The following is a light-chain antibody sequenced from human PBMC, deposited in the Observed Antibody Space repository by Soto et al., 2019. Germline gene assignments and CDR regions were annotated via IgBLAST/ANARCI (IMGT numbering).Light chain of an antibody. CDR2: GNR. CDR1: NSDLGAGYD. V-gene: IGLV1-40*01. J-gene: IGLJ3*02. Sequence: QSVLTQPPSVSGAPGQRVTISCTGNNSDLGAGYDVHWYQQLPGAAPKLVIFGNRNRPSGVPERFSGSKSGTSASLAITGLQAEDDADYYCQAYDYSLTASVFGGGTKLTVL. CDR3: QAYDYSLTASV.